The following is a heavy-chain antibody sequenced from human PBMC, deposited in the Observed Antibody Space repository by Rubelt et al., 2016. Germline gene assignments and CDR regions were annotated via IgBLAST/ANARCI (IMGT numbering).Heavy chain of an antibody. V-gene: IGHV1-2*05. J-gene: IGHJ4*02. CDR1: GGTFSSYA. CDR2: INPSSGAT. D-gene: IGHD6-13*01. CDR3: AGGGAAAAGYC. Sequence: QVQLVQSGAEVKKPGSSVKVSCKASGGTFSSYAISWVRQAPGQGLEWMGRINPSSGATNNAQKFQGRVTSNRATYINTAYMGLGRLTSDDTVVYYWAGGGAAAAGYCWGQGTLVTVSS.